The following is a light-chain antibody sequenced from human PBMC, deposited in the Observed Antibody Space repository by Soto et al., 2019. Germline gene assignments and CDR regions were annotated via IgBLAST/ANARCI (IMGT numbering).Light chain of an antibody. CDR1: QKIDDW. V-gene: IGKV1-5*01. J-gene: IGKJ1*01. CDR3: QHFGM. Sequence: DVKVTQSPSTLVASIGDRVTITCRASQKIDDWMAWYQQKPGKAPKLLIYDASSLESGVPSRFSGSGSGTEFTLTISSLQPDDFATYYCQHFGMFGQGTKVDNK. CDR2: DAS.